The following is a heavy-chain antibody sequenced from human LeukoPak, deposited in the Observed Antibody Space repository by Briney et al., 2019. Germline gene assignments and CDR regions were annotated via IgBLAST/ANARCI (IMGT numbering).Heavy chain of an antibody. Sequence: GESLKISCKGSGSSFTSYWIAWVRQMPGKGLEWMGIIYPRDSDTTYSPSFQGQVTISADKSISTAYLQWSSLKASDTAMYYCARRYGSEEVDCWGQGTLVTVSS. D-gene: IGHD3-10*01. CDR1: GSSFTSYW. J-gene: IGHJ4*02. CDR3: ARRYGSEEVDC. V-gene: IGHV5-51*01. CDR2: IYPRDSDT.